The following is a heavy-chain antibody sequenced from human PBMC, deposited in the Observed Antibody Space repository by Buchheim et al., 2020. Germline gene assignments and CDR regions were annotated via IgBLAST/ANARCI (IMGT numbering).Heavy chain of an antibody. V-gene: IGHV4-39*01. CDR1: GGSISSSSYY. J-gene: IGHJ4*02. Sequence: QLQLQESGPGLVKPSETLSLTCTVSGGSISSSSYYWGWIRQPPGKGLEWIGSIYYSGSTYYNPSLKRRVTISVNTPKNQFSLKLSSVTAADTAVYYCARAWTRYPSWNERGDPTVYFDYWGQGTL. CDR2: IYYSGST. D-gene: IGHD1-1*01. CDR3: ARAWTRYPSWNERGDPTVYFDY.